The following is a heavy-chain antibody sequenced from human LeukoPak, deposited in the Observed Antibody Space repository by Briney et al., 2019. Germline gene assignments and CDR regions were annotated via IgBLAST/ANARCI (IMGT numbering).Heavy chain of an antibody. CDR3: AREITVAGKEGAFDI. CDR1: GFTFSGYY. V-gene: IGHV3-11*05. J-gene: IGHJ3*02. D-gene: IGHD6-19*01. CDR2: ISSSGAYR. Sequence: GGSLRLSCAASGFTFSGYYMSWIRQASGKGLEWVSYISSSGAYRNHADSVKGRFTISRDNAKNSLYLQMNSLRAEDTAIYYCAREITVAGKEGAFDIWGPGTMLTVSS.